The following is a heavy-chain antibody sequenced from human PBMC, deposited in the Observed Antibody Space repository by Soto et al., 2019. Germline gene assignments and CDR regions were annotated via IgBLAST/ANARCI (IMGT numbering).Heavy chain of an antibody. CDR1: GGSISSSSYY. D-gene: IGHD1-26*01. J-gene: IGHJ4*02. CDR2: IYYSGST. Sequence: PSETLSLTCTVSGGSISSSSYYWDWIRQPPGKGLEWIGSIYYSGSTYYNPSLKSRVTISVDTSKNQFSLKLSSVTAADTAVYYCARLGGSYAVPHFDYWGQGTLVTVSS. CDR3: ARLGGSYAVPHFDY. V-gene: IGHV4-39*07.